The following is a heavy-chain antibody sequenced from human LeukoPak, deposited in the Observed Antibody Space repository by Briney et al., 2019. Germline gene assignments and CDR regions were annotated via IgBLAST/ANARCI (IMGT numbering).Heavy chain of an antibody. CDR2: IYHSGST. J-gene: IGHJ3*02. CDR1: GGSISSGGYS. CDR3: ASGNTGYDRDSFDI. D-gene: IGHD5-12*01. Sequence: SQTLSLTCAVSGGSISSGGYSWSWVRQPPGEGLEWVGYIYHSGSTYYNPSLQSRVTISLDRSKNQFSLKLSSMAAADTAVYYCASGNTGYDRDSFDIWGQGTMVTVSS. V-gene: IGHV4-30-2*01.